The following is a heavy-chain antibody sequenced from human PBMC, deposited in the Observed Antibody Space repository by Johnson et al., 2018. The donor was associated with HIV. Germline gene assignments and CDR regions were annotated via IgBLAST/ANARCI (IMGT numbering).Heavy chain of an antibody. V-gene: IGHV3-64*01. CDR3: AIPYDYDRGDEH. CDR1: GFPFSSYA. D-gene: IGHD3-22*01. J-gene: IGHJ3*01. Sequence: EVQLVESGGGLIQPGGSLRLSCAASGFPFSSYAMHWVRQAPGKGLEYVSAISSNGATTYYTKSVEGRFTISRDNAKNTLYLQMGSLRAEDMAVYYCAIPYDYDRGDEHWGQGTMVTVSS. CDR2: ISSNGATT.